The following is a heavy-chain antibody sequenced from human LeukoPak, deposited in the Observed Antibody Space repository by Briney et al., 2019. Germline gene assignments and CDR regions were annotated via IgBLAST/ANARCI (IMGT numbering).Heavy chain of an antibody. V-gene: IGHV4-30-2*01. CDR2: ISQSGST. Sequence: SQTLSLTCTVSGGSITSGHYYWNWIRQPPGKGLELIGYISQSGSTSYNPSLKSRVTISVDRSENQFSLKLTSVTAADTAVYYCARGRGVGAPSGYFDYWGQGTLVTVSS. J-gene: IGHJ4*02. CDR3: ARGRGVGAPSGYFDY. CDR1: GGSITSGHYY. D-gene: IGHD1-26*01.